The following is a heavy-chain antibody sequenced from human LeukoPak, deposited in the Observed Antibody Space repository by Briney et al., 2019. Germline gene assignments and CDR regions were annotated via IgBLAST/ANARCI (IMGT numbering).Heavy chain of an antibody. Sequence: GASVKVSCKASGYTFTSNHMHWVRQAPGQGLEWMGIINPSDDTTTYAQKFRGRVTMTRDTSTSTVYMDLSSLRSEDTAVYYCARDGGSYGDCPHWGQGTLVTVSS. CDR3: ARDGGSYGDCPH. D-gene: IGHD4-17*01. CDR1: GYTFTSNH. J-gene: IGHJ1*01. CDR2: INPSDDTT. V-gene: IGHV1-46*01.